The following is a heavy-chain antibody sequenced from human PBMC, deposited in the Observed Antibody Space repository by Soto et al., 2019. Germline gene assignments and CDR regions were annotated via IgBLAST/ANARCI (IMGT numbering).Heavy chain of an antibody. CDR2: SITLFGTA. D-gene: IGHD4-17*01. J-gene: IGHJ4*02. V-gene: IGHV1-69*01. CDR3: AREVGYGDFSAALLD. Sequence: VQLMQSGAEVKQPGSAVKVSCKASGGTFSSHSINWVRQAPGQGLEWMGGSITLFGTANYAQTFQGRVTITAAQSTSTAYMELNSLRSEDTAVYYCAREVGYGDFSAALLDWGQGTLVTVSS. CDR1: GGTFSSHS.